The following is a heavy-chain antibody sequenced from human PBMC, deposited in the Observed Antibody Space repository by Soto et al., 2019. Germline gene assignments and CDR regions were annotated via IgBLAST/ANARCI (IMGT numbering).Heavy chain of an antibody. Sequence: ASVKVSCKASGYTFTSYAMHWVRQAPGQRLEWMGWINAGNGNTKYSQKFQGRVTITRDTSASTAYMELSSLRSEDTAVYYCAGNHCSGGSCYSYYFDYWGQGTLVTVSS. CDR2: INAGNGNT. J-gene: IGHJ4*02. CDR3: AGNHCSGGSCYSYYFDY. CDR1: GYTFTSYA. V-gene: IGHV1-3*01. D-gene: IGHD2-15*01.